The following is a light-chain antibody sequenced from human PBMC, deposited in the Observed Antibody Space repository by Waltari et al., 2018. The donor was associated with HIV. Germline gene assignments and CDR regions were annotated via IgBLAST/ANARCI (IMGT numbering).Light chain of an antibody. V-gene: IGLV2-8*01. J-gene: IGLJ3*02. CDR1: SSDVGGYNY. Sequence: QSALTQPPSASGSPGQSVTISCTGTSSDVGGYNYVSWYQQHPGKAPKLMIYEVSKRPSGFPDRFSGSKSGNTASLTVSGLQAEDEADYYCQSSDSSGNYWAFGGGTKLTVL. CDR2: EVS. CDR3: QSSDSSGNYWA.